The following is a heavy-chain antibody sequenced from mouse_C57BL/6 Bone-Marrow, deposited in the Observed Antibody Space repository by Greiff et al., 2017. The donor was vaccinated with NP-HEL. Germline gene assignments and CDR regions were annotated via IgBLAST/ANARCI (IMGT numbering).Heavy chain of an antibody. Sequence: ASGYTFTSYGISWVKQRTGQRLEWIGEIYPRSGNTYYNEKFKGKATLTADKSSSTAYMELRSLTSEDSAVYFCARLGLLHDYWGQGTTLTVSS. D-gene: IGHD2-3*01. CDR1: GYTFTSYG. V-gene: IGHV1-81*01. J-gene: IGHJ2*01. CDR3: ARLGLLHDY. CDR2: IYPRSGNT.